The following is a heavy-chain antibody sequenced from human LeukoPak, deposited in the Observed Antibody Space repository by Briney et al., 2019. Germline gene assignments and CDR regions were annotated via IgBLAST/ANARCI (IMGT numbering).Heavy chain of an antibody. V-gene: IGHV3-23*01. D-gene: IGHD6-19*01. CDR1: GFTFSSYA. J-gene: IGHJ5*02. CDR2: ISGSGGST. CDR3: AKASGYSSGWYWFDP. Sequence: GSLRLSCAASGFTFSSYAMSWVRQAPGKGLEWVSAISGSGGSTYYADSVKGRFTISRDNSKNTLYLQMNSLRAEDTAVYYCAKASGYSSGWYWFDPWGQGTLVTVSS.